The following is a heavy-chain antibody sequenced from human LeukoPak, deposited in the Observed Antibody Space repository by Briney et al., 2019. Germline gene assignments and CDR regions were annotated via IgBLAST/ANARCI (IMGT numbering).Heavy chain of an antibody. CDR2: IRYDGSNK. J-gene: IGHJ4*02. Sequence: PGGSLRLSRAASGFTFSSYGMHWVRQAPSKGLEWVAFIRYDGSNKYYAHSVKGRFTISRDNSKNTLYLQMNSLRAEDTAVYYCAKERVSRYFDWLPVDFDYWGQGTLVAVSS. D-gene: IGHD3-9*01. V-gene: IGHV3-30*02. CDR3: AKERVSRYFDWLPVDFDY. CDR1: GFTFSSYG.